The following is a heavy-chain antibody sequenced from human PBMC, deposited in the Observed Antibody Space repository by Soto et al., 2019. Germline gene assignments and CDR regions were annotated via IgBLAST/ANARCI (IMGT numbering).Heavy chain of an antibody. D-gene: IGHD3-9*01. Sequence: ASVKVSCKASGYTFTSYGISGVRQAPGRGLEWMGWISAYNGNTNYAQKLQGRVTMTTDTSTSTAYMELRSLRSDDTAVYYCARAYDILTGSSYGMDVSGQGTTLTVSS. CDR2: ISAYNGNT. J-gene: IGHJ6*02. CDR3: ARAYDILTGSSYGMDV. V-gene: IGHV1-18*01. CDR1: GYTFTSYG.